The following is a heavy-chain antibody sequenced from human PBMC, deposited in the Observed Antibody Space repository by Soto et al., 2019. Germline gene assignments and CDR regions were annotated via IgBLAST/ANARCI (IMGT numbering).Heavy chain of an antibody. CDR3: ARGPAGGAAFRVGWFDP. J-gene: IGHJ5*02. Sequence: SXKVSWKASGYTXTGYYMDLVRQAPGQGLEWMGWINPKSGGANYAQKFQGWFTMTSDTSISTAYIELSRLRDDDTAVYYFARGPAGGAAFRVGWFDPWGQGTLVTVSS. CDR1: GYTXTGYY. CDR2: INPKSGGA. D-gene: IGHD6-25*01. V-gene: IGHV1-2*04.